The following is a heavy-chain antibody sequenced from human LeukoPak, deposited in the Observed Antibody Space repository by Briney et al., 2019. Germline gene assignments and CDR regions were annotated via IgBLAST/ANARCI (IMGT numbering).Heavy chain of an antibody. CDR1: GFTFDDYG. V-gene: IGHV3-20*04. Sequence: PGGSLRLSCAASGFTFDDYGMSWVRQAPGKGLEWVSGINWNGGSTGYADSVKGRFTISRDSAKNSLYLQMNSLRAEDTALYYCARGGITIFGVVTNPDYWGQGTLVTVSS. J-gene: IGHJ4*02. D-gene: IGHD3-3*01. CDR2: INWNGGST. CDR3: ARGGITIFGVVTNPDY.